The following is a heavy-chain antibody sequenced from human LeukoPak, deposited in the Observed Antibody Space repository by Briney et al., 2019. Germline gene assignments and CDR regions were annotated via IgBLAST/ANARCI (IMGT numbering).Heavy chain of an antibody. V-gene: IGHV4-4*07. J-gene: IGHJ4*02. Sequence: SETLSLTCTVSGGSISSYSWSWIRQPAGKGLEWIGRMYSSGSTKYNPSLKSRVTMSVDTSKNQISLKLTSVTAADTAIYYCARWSSGDYYYVDYWGQGTLVTVSS. CDR2: MYSSGST. CDR1: GGSISSYS. D-gene: IGHD3-22*01. CDR3: ARWSSGDYYYVDY.